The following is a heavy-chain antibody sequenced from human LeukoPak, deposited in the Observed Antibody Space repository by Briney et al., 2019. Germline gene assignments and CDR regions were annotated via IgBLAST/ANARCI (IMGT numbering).Heavy chain of an antibody. CDR2: INYDGSNK. D-gene: IGHD1-14*01. J-gene: IGHJ4*02. V-gene: IGHV3-30*02. CDR1: GFSFRHYG. Sequence: GGSLRLSCAASGFSFRHYGMHWVRQAPGKGLEWVAFINYDGSNKYYADSVKGRFTISRDNSKNTLYLEINSLSADDTAVYYCATTDTTCYWGQGTLVTVSS. CDR3: ATTDTTCY.